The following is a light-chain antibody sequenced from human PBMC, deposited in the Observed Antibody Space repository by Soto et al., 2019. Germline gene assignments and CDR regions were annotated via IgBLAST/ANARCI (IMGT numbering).Light chain of an antibody. CDR3: QQYNNWPSWT. CDR2: GAS. J-gene: IGKJ1*01. CDR1: QSVSSY. Sequence: VMTQSPATLSMCPGERATLSCRASQSVSSYLAWYQQKPGQAPRLLIYGASTRATGIPARFSGSGSGTEFTLTISSLQSEDFAVYYCQQYNNWPSWTFGQGTKVDIK. V-gene: IGKV3-15*01.